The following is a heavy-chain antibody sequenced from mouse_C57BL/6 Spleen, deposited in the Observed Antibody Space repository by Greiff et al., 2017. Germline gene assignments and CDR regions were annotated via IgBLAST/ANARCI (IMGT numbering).Heavy chain of an antibody. J-gene: IGHJ3*01. Sequence: VQLQQSGPELVKPGASVKISCKASGYAFSSSWMNWVKQRPGKGLEWIGRIYPGDGDTNYNGKFKGKATLTADKASSTAYMQLSSLTSEDSAVYFCAREDYGYDGDWFAYWGQGTLVTVSA. V-gene: IGHV1-82*01. CDR1: GYAFSSSW. CDR2: IYPGDGDT. D-gene: IGHD2-2*01. CDR3: AREDYGYDGDWFAY.